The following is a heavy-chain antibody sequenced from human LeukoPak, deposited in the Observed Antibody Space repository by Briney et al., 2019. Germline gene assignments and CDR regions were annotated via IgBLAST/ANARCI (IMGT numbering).Heavy chain of an antibody. CDR3: AKGSLYCSSTSCYRGRSSWFPYYVDY. J-gene: IGHJ4*02. D-gene: IGHD2-2*01. CDR1: GFTVSSNY. V-gene: IGHV3-53*01. Sequence: GGSLRLSCAASGFTVSSNYMSWVRQAPGKGLEWVSVIYSGGSTYYADSVKGRFTISRDNSKNTLYLQMNSLRAEDTAVYYCAKGSLYCSSTSCYRGRSSWFPYYVDYWGQGTLVTVSS. CDR2: IYSGGST.